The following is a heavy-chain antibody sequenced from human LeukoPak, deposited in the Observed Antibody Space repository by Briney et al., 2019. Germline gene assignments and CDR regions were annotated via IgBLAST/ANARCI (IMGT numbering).Heavy chain of an antibody. D-gene: IGHD3-3*01. CDR3: ARHGLFMFDP. CDR1: GFTFSDYY. V-gene: IGHV4-39*01. CDR2: IYYSGST. Sequence: PGGSLRLSCAASGFTFSDYYMSWIRQPPGKGLEWIGSIYYSGSTYYNPSLKSRVTISVDTSKNQFSLKLSSVTAADTAVYYCARHGLFMFDPWGQGTLVTVSS. J-gene: IGHJ5*02.